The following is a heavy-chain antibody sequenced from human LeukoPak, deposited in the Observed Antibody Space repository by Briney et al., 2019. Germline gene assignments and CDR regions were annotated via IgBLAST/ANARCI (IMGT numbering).Heavy chain of an antibody. V-gene: IGHV4-59*01. CDR1: GGSFSGYY. CDR3: ASDSSGWWAFDY. Sequence: SETLSLTCAVYGGSFSGYYWSWIRQPPGKGLEWIGYIYYSGSTNYNPSLKSRVTISVDTSKNQFSLKLSSVTAADTAVYYCASDSSGWWAFDYWGQGTLVTVSS. CDR2: IYYSGST. J-gene: IGHJ4*02. D-gene: IGHD6-19*01.